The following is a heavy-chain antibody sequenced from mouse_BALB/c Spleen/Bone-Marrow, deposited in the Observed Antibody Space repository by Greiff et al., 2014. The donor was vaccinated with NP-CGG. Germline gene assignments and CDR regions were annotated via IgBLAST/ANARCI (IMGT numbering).Heavy chain of an antibody. CDR3: ARCPPIYGSRYPAWFAY. V-gene: IGHV1S135*01. J-gene: IGHJ3*01. CDR2: IDPYNGGT. Sequence: EVKLLESGPELVKPGASVKVSCKASGYSFTDYNMYWVKQSHGKSLEWIGCIDPYNGGTSYNQKFKGKATLTVDKSSSTAFIHLNSLTSEDSAVYYCARCPPIYGSRYPAWFAYWGQGTLVTVSA. CDR1: GYSFTDYN. D-gene: IGHD1-1*01.